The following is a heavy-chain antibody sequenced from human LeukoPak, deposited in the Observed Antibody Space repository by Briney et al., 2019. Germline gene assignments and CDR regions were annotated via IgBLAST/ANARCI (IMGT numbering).Heavy chain of an antibody. CDR3: ARDGGAYYYDSSGYYWGFDI. CDR2: ITTSTGNT. V-gene: IGHV1-18*01. D-gene: IGHD3-22*01. J-gene: IGHJ3*02. Sequence: ASVKVSCKASGYTFTSYGISWVRQAPGQGLEWMGWITTSTGNTNYTQKLQGRVTMTTDTSTSIAYLELRSLRSDDTAVYYCARDGGAYYYDSSGYYWGFDIWGQGTMVTVSS. CDR1: GYTFTSYG.